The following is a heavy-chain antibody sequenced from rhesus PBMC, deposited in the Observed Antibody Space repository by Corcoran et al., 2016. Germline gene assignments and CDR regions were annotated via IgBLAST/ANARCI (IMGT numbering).Heavy chain of an antibody. J-gene: IGHJ5-1*01. D-gene: IGHD4-29*01. CDR3: ARGIAATFGV. V-gene: IGHV3-116*02. CDR1: GFTFSDYY. CDR2: IRNKANGVTA. Sequence: EVRLVESGGGLVQPGGSLRLSCVASGFTFSDYYMSWVRQVPGKGSEWVGLIRNKANGVTAEYSASVKGRCTISRDDSKSIASLQMNSLKTEDTAVYYWARGIAATFGVWGPGVLVTVSS.